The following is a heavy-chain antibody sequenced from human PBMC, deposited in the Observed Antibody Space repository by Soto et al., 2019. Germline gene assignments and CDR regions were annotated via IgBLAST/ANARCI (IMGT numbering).Heavy chain of an antibody. CDR2: IYPSDSDT. Sequence: GESLKISCKGSGYSFTNYWIGWVRQMPGKGLEWMGIIYPSDSDTRYSPSFQGQVTISADKSITTAYLQWSNLEASDTAMYYCARLLPGRNCNNYFDYWGQGTLLTVSS. CDR1: GYSFTNYW. J-gene: IGHJ4*02. D-gene: IGHD2-15*01. CDR3: ARLLPGRNCNNYFDY. V-gene: IGHV5-51*01.